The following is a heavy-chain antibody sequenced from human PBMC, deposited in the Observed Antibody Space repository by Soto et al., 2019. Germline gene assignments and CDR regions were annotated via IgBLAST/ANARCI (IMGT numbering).Heavy chain of an antibody. CDR1: EYTFSDAW. V-gene: IGHV3-15*01. Sequence: PGGSLRLSCGDFEYTFSDAWMSWVRQAPGKGLEWVARINRKTDGETTDYAAPVEGRCTIARDDSKNTLYVQMSSLKIEDTAVYFCTEDNRSWGQGTLVTVSS. CDR3: TEDNRS. J-gene: IGHJ4*02. CDR2: INRKTDGETT. D-gene: IGHD3-10*01.